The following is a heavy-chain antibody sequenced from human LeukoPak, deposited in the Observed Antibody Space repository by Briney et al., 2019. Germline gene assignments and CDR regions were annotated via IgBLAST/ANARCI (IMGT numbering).Heavy chain of an antibody. V-gene: IGHV3-23*01. J-gene: IGHJ4*02. CDR3: AKSLTYYDSSGYMLDY. CDR1: GFTFSSYW. CDR2: ISGSGGST. D-gene: IGHD3-22*01. Sequence: GGSLRLSCAASGFTFSSYWMSWVRQAPGKGLEWVSAISGSGGSTYYADSVKGRFTISRDNSKNTLYLQMNSLRAEDTAVYYCAKSLTYYDSSGYMLDYWGQGTLVTVSS.